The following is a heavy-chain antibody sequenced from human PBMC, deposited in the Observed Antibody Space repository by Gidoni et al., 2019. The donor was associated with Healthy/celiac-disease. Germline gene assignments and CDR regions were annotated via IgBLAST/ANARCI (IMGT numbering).Heavy chain of an antibody. J-gene: IGHJ6*02. D-gene: IGHD5-12*01. CDR1: GGTFSSYA. CDR3: ARAYSGYDVTYYYGMDV. Sequence: QVQLVQSGAEVKKPGSSVKVSCKAAGGTFSSYAISWVRQAPGQGLEWMGGIIPIFGTANYAQKFQGRVTITADESTSTAYMELSSLRSEDTAVYYCARAYSGYDVTYYYGMDVWGQGTTVTVSS. V-gene: IGHV1-69*01. CDR2: IIPIFGTA.